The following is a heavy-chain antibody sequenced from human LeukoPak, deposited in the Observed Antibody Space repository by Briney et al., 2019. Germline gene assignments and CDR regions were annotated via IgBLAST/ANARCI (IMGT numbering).Heavy chain of an antibody. Sequence: GGSLRLSCAASGFTFSSYGMHWVRQAPGKGLEGVAVIWYDGSNKYYADSVKGRFTISRDNSKNTLYLQINSLRAEDTAVYYCARDSKPRITIFGFRFDPWGQGTLVTVSS. CDR3: ARDSKPRITIFGFRFDP. D-gene: IGHD3-3*01. J-gene: IGHJ5*02. CDR2: IWYDGSNK. V-gene: IGHV3-33*01. CDR1: GFTFSSYG.